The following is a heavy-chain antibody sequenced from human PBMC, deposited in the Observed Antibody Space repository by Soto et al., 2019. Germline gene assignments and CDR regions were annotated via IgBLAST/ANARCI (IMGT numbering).Heavy chain of an antibody. CDR3: ARSPPRVERNNYAGGWFDP. J-gene: IGHJ5*02. CDR1: GYTFTSYD. V-gene: IGHV1-8*01. D-gene: IGHD4-4*01. CDR2: MNPNSGNT. Sequence: QVPLVQSGAEVKKPGASVKVSCKASGYTFTSYDINWVRQATGQGLEWMGWMNPNSGNTGYPQKFQGRVTMTRNTSIITAYMELSSLRFEDTAVYYCARSPPRVERNNYAGGWFDPWGQGTLVTVSS.